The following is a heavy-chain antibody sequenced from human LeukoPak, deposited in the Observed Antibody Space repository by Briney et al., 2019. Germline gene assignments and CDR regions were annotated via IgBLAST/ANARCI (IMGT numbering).Heavy chain of an antibody. CDR1: GGTFSSYA. CDR3: ARDLGYSSKTFDI. V-gene: IGHV1-69*05. Sequence: GASVKVSCKASGGTFSSYAISWVRQAPGQGLEWMGGIIPIFGTANYAQKLQGRVTMTTDTSTSTAHMELRSLRSDDTAVYYCARDLGYSSKTFDIWGQGTMVTVSS. CDR2: IIPIFGTA. D-gene: IGHD6-13*01. J-gene: IGHJ3*02.